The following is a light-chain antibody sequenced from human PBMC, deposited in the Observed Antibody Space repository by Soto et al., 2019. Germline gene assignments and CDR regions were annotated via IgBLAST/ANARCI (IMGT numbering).Light chain of an antibody. CDR1: SSDVGGYNY. CDR2: DVS. Sequence: QSVLTQPRSVSGSPGQSVTISCTGTSSDVGGYNYVSWYQQHPGKAPKFMIYDVSKRPSGVPDRFSGSKSGNTASLTISGLEAEDEADYYCCSYAGSHTWVFGGGTQLTVL. V-gene: IGLV2-11*01. CDR3: CSYAGSHTWV. J-gene: IGLJ3*02.